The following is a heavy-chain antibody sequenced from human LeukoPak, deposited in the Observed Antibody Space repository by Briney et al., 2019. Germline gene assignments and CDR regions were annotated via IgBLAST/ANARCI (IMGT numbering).Heavy chain of an antibody. D-gene: IGHD3-22*01. CDR2: ISGSSSTI. CDR3: AKDRSRGKYYYDSSGYELFDY. V-gene: IGHV3-48*01. CDR1: GFTFSSYS. J-gene: IGHJ4*02. Sequence: PGGSLRLSCAASGFTFSSYSMNWVRQAPGKGLEWVSYISGSSSTIYYADSVKGRFTISRDNSKNTLYLQMNSLRAEDTAVYYCAKDRSRGKYYYDSSGYELFDYWGQGTLVTVSS.